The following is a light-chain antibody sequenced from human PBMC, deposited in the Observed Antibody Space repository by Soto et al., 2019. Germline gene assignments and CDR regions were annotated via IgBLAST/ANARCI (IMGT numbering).Light chain of an antibody. CDR1: SSDVGGYNY. J-gene: IGLJ1*01. V-gene: IGLV2-11*01. CDR2: DVS. CDR3: CSYAGSYTYV. Sequence: HSALPQPHSESFSPGQALTISCTGTSSDVGGYNYVSLYQQHPGKAPKLMIYDVSKRPSGVPDRFSGSKSGNTASLTISGLQAEDEADYYCCSYAGSYTYVFGTGTKVTVL.